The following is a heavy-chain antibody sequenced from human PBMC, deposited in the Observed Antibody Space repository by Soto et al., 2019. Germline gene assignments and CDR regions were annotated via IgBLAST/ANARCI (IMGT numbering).Heavy chain of an antibody. CDR1: GFTFSSSG. J-gene: IGHJ4*02. V-gene: IGHV3-30*18. D-gene: IGHD6-19*01. CDR3: AKSPPAVAVHFDY. CDR2: TSFDGSSG. Sequence: QVQLVESGGGVVQPGRSLRLSCAASGFTFSSSGMHWVRQAPGKGLEWVAVTSFDGSSGYYADSVRGRFTISRDNSNNTPYLQMNSLRAEDTAVYYCAKSPPAVAVHFDYWGQGTLVTVSS.